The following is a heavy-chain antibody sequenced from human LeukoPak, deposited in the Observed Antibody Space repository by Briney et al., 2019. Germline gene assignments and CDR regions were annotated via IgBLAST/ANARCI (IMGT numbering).Heavy chain of an antibody. CDR3: ATFHFRGDTHYFDY. V-gene: IGHV4-59*01. J-gene: IGHJ4*02. CDR2: IYHSGST. CDR1: GGSFSGYY. Sequence: ASESLSLTCAVYGGSFSGYYWSWIRQPPGKGLEWIAYIYHSGSTNYNPSLQSRVTISIDTSKNQFSLKLRSVTAADTAVYYCATFHFRGDTHYFDYWSQGILVTVSS. D-gene: IGHD3-10*01.